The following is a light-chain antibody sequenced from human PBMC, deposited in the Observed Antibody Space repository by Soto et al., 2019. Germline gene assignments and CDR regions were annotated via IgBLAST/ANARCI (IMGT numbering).Light chain of an antibody. CDR3: QQYGSSTGWT. CDR2: GAS. J-gene: IGKJ1*01. Sequence: EIVLTQSPGTLSLSPGERATLSCRASQSVSSSYLAWYQQKPGQAPRLLIYGASSRATGIPDRFSGSGSGQDLTLTISRLEPEDFAVYYCQQYGSSTGWTFGQGTKVEIK. CDR1: QSVSSSY. V-gene: IGKV3-20*01.